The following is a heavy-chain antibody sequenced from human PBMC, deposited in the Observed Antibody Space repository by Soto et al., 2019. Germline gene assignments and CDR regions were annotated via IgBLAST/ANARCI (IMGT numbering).Heavy chain of an antibody. CDR2: ISYDGSNR. J-gene: IGHJ4*02. CDR3: AKGGRIPTSSVDY. D-gene: IGHD2-2*01. V-gene: IGHV3-30*18. Sequence: PGGSLRLSCAASGFTFSYCGLHWVRHAPGKGLEWVAGISYDGSNRYYGDSVKGRFSISRDNPNNTLYLQMNSLRDEDTAVYYCAKGGRIPTSSVDYWGQGTLVTVSS. CDR1: GFTFSYCG.